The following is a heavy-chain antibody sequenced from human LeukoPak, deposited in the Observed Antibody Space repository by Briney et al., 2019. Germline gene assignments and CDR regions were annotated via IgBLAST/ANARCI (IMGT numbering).Heavy chain of an antibody. CDR3: ARGSLRFLEWLPYFDY. V-gene: IGHV5-51*01. CDR2: IYPGDSDT. D-gene: IGHD3-3*01. Sequence: GESLKISCKGSGYSFTSYWIGWVRQMPGKGPEWMGIIYPGDSDTRYSPSFQGQVTISADKSISTAYLQWSSLKASDTAMYYCARGSLRFLEWLPYFDYWGQGTLVTVSS. J-gene: IGHJ4*02. CDR1: GYSFTSYW.